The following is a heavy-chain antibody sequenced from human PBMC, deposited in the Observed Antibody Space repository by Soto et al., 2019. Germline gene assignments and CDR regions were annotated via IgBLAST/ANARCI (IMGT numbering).Heavy chain of an antibody. J-gene: IGHJ5*02. Sequence: PSETLSLTCTVSGVSISSGDYYWSWIRQPPGKGLEWIGYIYYSGSTYYNPSLKSRVTISVDTSKNQFSLKLSSVTAADTAVYYCARVPFGDYYDSSEGWFDPWGQGTLVTVSS. CDR2: IYYSGST. D-gene: IGHD3-22*01. CDR1: GVSISSGDYY. CDR3: ARVPFGDYYDSSEGWFDP. V-gene: IGHV4-30-4*01.